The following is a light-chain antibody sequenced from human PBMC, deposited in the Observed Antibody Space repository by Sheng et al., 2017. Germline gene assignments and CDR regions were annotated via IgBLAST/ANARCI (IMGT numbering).Light chain of an antibody. CDR1: QGISNY. CDR3: QHYYSWPRT. V-gene: IGKV1-NL1*01. CDR2: RAS. J-gene: IGKJ1*01. Sequence: DIQMTQSPSSLSASVGDRVTITCRASQGISNYLAWFQQKPGQPPRLLISRASTRATGVPARFSGSGFGTEFTLTISSLQPEDFASYYCQHYYSWPRTFGQGTKVEIK.